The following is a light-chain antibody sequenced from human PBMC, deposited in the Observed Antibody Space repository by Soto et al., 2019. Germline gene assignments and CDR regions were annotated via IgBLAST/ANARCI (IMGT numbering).Light chain of an antibody. CDR2: DVS. J-gene: IGLJ2*01. Sequence: QAVVTQAASVSGSPGQSIIISCTGTSSDVGGYNYVSWYQQHPGKAPKLMIYDVSNRPSGVSNRFSGSKSGNTASLTISGLQAEDEADYYCSLYTTSSAVVFGGGTKVTVL. V-gene: IGLV2-14*01. CDR3: SLYTTSSAVV. CDR1: SSDVGGYNY.